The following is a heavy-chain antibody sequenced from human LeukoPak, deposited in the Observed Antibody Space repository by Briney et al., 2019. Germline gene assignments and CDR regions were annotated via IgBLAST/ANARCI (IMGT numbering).Heavy chain of an antibody. CDR3: ASSYYYDSSGYYFYDAFDI. V-gene: IGHV1-2*02. D-gene: IGHD3-22*01. CDR2: INPNSGGT. J-gene: IGHJ3*02. CDR1: GYTFTGYY. Sequence: ASVKVSCKTSGYTFTGYYMHWVRQAPGQGLEWMGWINPNSGGTNYAQKFQGRVTMTRDTSISTAYMELSRLRSDDTAVYYCASSYYYDSSGYYFYDAFDIWGQGTMVTVSS.